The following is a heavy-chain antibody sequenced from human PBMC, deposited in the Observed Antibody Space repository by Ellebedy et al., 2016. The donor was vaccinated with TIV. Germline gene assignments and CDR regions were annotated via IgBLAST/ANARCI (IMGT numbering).Heavy chain of an antibody. CDR1: GGSISSGGYS. CDR2: IYHSGST. J-gene: IGHJ5*02. D-gene: IGHD3-9*01. V-gene: IGHV4-30-2*05. CDR3: ARGGYYDILTGYSWFDP. Sequence: SETLSLTCAVSGGSISSGGYSWSWIRQPPGKGLEWIGYIYHSGSTYYNPSLKSRVTISVDTSKNQFSLKLSSVTAADTAVYYCARGGYYDILTGYSWFDPWGQGTLVTVSS.